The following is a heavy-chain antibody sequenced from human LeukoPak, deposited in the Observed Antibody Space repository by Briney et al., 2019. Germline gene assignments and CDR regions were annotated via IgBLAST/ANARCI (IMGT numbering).Heavy chain of an antibody. CDR2: IRGSGGST. CDR1: GFTFSSYA. V-gene: IGHV3-23*01. J-gene: IGHJ6*02. CDR3: AKDQGGAATWDYYYGMDV. Sequence: GGSLRLSSAASGFTFSSYAMSWVRQAPGKVLEWVSAIRGSGGSTYYADSVKGRFTISRDNSKNTLYLQMNSLRAEDTAVYYCAKDQGGAATWDYYYGMDVWGQGTTVTVSS. D-gene: IGHD5-12*01.